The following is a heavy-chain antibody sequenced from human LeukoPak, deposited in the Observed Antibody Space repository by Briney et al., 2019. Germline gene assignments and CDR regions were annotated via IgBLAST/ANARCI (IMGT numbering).Heavy chain of an antibody. CDR3: AREGYSSGYQRGYFDL. J-gene: IGHJ2*01. CDR2: IYASGNT. D-gene: IGHD6-19*01. CDR1: GDPISSYY. V-gene: IGHV4-4*07. Sequence: SETLSLTCTVSGDPISSYYWSWIRQPAGKGLEWIGRIYASGNTNYNPSLKSRVTMFIDTSKNQFSLDLSSMTAADTAVYYCAREGYSSGYQRGYFDLWGRGTLVTVSS.